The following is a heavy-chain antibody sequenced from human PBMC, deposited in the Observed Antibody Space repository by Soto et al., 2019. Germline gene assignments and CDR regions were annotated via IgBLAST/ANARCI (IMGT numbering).Heavy chain of an antibody. V-gene: IGHV4-30-4*01. CDR3: AILTKPTAVTTAFRGGYGLDV. CDR1: GGSISSGDYY. J-gene: IGHJ6*02. CDR2: IYYSGST. Sequence: LSLTCTVSGGSISSGDYYGSWIRQPPGKGLGWIGYIYYSGSTYYNPSLKSRVTISVDTSKNQFSLKLTSVTAADTAVYYCAILTKPTAVTTAFRGGYGLDVWGQGTTVNVSS. D-gene: IGHD4-17*01.